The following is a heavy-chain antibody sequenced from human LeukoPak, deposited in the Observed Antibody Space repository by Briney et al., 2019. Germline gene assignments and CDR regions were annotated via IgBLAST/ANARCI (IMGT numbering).Heavy chain of an antibody. V-gene: IGHV3-20*01. CDR2: SNWNGGST. Sequence: GGSLRLSCAASGFTFDDYGMSWVRQAPGKGLEWVSGSNWNGGSTGYADSVKGRFTISRDNAKNSLYLQMNSLRAEDTALYHCAREGPGIAVASYYYYYYMDVWGKGTTVTVSS. CDR3: AREGPGIAVASYYYYYYMDV. CDR1: GFTFDDYG. J-gene: IGHJ6*03. D-gene: IGHD6-19*01.